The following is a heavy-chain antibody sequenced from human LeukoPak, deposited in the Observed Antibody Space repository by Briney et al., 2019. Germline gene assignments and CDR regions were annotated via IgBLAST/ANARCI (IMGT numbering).Heavy chain of an antibody. CDR2: INHSGST. V-gene: IGHV4-34*01. Sequence: SETLSLTCAVYGGSFSGYYWSWIRQPPGKGLEWIGEINHSGSTNYNPSLKSRVTISVDTSKNQFSLKLSSVTAADTAVYYCARLVPAAYPYYYYGMDVWGQGTTVTVSS. CDR3: ARLVPAAYPYYYYGMDV. CDR1: GGSFSGYY. J-gene: IGHJ6*02. D-gene: IGHD2-2*01.